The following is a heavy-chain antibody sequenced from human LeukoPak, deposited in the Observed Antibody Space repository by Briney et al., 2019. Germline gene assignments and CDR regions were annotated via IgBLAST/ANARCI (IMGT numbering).Heavy chain of an antibody. D-gene: IGHD6-13*01. J-gene: IGHJ6*02. V-gene: IGHV1-8*01. CDR1: GYTFTXXD. CDR3: ARGYSSSWNYYYYGMDV. CDR2: MNPNSGNT. Sequence: ASVKVSCKASGYTFTXXDINWVRQATGQXXEWMGWMNPNSGNTGYAQKFQGRVTMTRNTSISTAYMELSSLRSEDTAVYYCARGYSSSWNYYYYGMDVWGQGTTVTVSS.